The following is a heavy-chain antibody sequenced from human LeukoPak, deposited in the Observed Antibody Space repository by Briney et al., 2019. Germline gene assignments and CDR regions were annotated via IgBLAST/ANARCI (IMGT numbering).Heavy chain of an antibody. V-gene: IGHV1-2*02. Sequence: GASVKVSCKASGYTFTGYYMHWVRQAPGQGLEWMGWTNPNSGGTNYAQKFQGRVTMTRDTSISTAYMELSRLRSDDTAVYYCAAYYYDSSGLASDAFDIWGQGTMVTVSS. CDR3: AAYYYDSSGLASDAFDI. CDR1: GYTFTGYY. D-gene: IGHD3-22*01. CDR2: TNPNSGGT. J-gene: IGHJ3*02.